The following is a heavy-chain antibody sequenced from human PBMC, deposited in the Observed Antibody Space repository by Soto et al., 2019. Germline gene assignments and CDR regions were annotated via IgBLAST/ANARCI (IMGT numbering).Heavy chain of an antibody. J-gene: IGHJ3*02. D-gene: IGHD3-3*01. CDR1: GFTFSNAW. CDR2: IKSKTDGGTT. V-gene: IGHV3-15*01. CDR3: TTDWTSWAFDI. Sequence: EVQLVESGGGLVKPGGSLRLSCAASGFTFSNAWMSWVRQAPGKGLEWVGRIKSKTDGGTTDYAAPVKGRFTISRDYSKNTLYLQMNSLKTEDTAVYYCTTDWTSWAFDIWGQGTMVTVSS.